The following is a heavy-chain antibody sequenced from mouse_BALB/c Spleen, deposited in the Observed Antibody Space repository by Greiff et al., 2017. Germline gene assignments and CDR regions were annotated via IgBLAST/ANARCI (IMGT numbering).Heavy chain of an antibody. V-gene: IGHV5-12-1*01. CDR2: ISSGGGST. CDR1: GFAFSSYD. D-gene: IGHD2-1*01. Sequence: EVQGVESGGGLVKPGGSLKLSCAASGFAFSSYDMSWVRQTPEKRLEWVAYISSGGGSTYYPDTVKGRFTISRDNAKNTLYLQMSSLKSEDTAMYYCARLRGNYDYAMDYWGQGTAVTVSS. J-gene: IGHJ4*01. CDR3: ARLRGNYDYAMDY.